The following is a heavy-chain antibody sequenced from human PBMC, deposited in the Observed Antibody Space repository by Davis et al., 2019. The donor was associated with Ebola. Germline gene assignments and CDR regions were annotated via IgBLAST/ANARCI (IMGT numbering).Heavy chain of an antibody. Sequence: SETLSLTCTVSGGSISSYYWNWIRQPPGKGLEWIGYVYYSGSTNYNPSLKSRVTISVDTSKNQFSLKLRSVTAADAAVYFCARSRSTEPYSGGWYYFDVWGQGTLVTVSS. CDR3: ARSRSTEPYSGGWYYFDV. D-gene: IGHD6-19*01. J-gene: IGHJ4*02. CDR2: VYYSGST. CDR1: GGSISSYY. V-gene: IGHV4-59*01.